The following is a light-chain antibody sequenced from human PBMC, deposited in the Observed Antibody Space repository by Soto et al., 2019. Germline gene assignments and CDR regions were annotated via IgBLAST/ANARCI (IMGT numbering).Light chain of an antibody. J-gene: IGKJ4*01. Sequence: EIVLTQSPATLSLSPGERATLSCRASQSISRYLAWYQQKPGQSPRLLIYDASNRATGIPVRFSGSGSGTEFTLTISSLEHEDFAVYYCQQRGNWPLTFGGGTKVEIK. CDR3: QQRGNWPLT. CDR2: DAS. V-gene: IGKV3-11*01. CDR1: QSISRY.